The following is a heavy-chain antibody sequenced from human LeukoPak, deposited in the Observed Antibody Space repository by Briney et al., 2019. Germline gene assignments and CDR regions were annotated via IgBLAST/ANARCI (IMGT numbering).Heavy chain of an antibody. D-gene: IGHD6-13*01. CDR1: GYSFTSYW. CDR2: IYPGDSDT. V-gene: IGHV5-51*03. Sequence: PGESLKISCKGSGYSFTSYWIGWVRQMPGKGLEWMGIIYPGDSDTRYSPSFQGQVTISADKSISTAYLQWSSLKASDTAMYYCARGELAGYSSSWADCWGQGTLVTVSS. CDR3: ARGELAGYSSSWADC. J-gene: IGHJ4*02.